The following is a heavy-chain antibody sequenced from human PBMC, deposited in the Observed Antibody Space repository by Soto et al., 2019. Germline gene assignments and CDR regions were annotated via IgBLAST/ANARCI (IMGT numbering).Heavy chain of an antibody. D-gene: IGHD3-16*02. Sequence: FLTCAVYGGSFSGYYWSWIRQPPGKGLEWIGEINHSGSTNYNPSLKSRVTISVDTSKNQFSLKLSSVTAADTAVYYCARDRMITFGGVIVGEYYYGMDVWGQGNTVTVYS. CDR2: INHSGST. J-gene: IGHJ6*02. CDR3: ARDRMITFGGVIVGEYYYGMDV. V-gene: IGHV4-34*01. CDR1: GGSFSGYY.